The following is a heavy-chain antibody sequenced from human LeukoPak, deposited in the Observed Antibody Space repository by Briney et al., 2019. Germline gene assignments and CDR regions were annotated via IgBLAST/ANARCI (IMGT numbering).Heavy chain of an antibody. CDR2: IYHSGST. J-gene: IGHJ4*02. V-gene: IGHV4-30-2*01. Sequence: SQSLFLTCAGPGGSISSGGYSWSWMRQPPGKGLEWLGYIYHSGSTYYNPSLKSRVTISVDRSKNQFSLKLSSVTAADTAVYYCARSSVAAAGYFDYWGQGTLVTVSS. CDR3: ARSSVAAAGYFDY. CDR1: GGSISSGGYS. D-gene: IGHD6-13*01.